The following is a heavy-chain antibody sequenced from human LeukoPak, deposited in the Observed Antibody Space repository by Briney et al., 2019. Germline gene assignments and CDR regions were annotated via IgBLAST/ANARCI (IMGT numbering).Heavy chain of an antibody. Sequence: ASVKVSCRASGYTFTDYHIHWVRQAPGQGLEWMGWINPNSGGTNYAQKFQGRVTITTDESTSTAYMELSSLRSEDTAVYYCARSGDGYNFPLGYWGQGTLVTVSS. D-gene: IGHD5-24*01. CDR1: GYTFTDYH. J-gene: IGHJ4*02. CDR2: INPNSGGT. CDR3: ARSGDGYNFPLGY. V-gene: IGHV1-2*02.